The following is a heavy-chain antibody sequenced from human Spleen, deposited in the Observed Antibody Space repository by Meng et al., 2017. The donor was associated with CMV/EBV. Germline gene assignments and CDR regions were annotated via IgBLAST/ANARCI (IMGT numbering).Heavy chain of an antibody. CDR2: ISTNGGST. J-gene: IGHJ4*02. CDR1: GFTFSSYG. Sequence: GGSLRLSCAASGFTFSSYGMHWVRQAPGKGLAYVSTISTNGGSTYYADSVKGRFTISRDNSKNTLYLQMGSLRAEDMAVYYCARDSSGWYYFDYWGQGTLVTVSS. D-gene: IGHD6-19*01. CDR3: ARDSSGWYYFDY. V-gene: IGHV3-64*02.